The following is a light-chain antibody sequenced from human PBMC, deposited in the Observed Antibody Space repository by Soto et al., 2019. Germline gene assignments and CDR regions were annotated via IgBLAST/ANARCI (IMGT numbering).Light chain of an antibody. J-gene: IGKJ1*01. CDR3: RHYNNWPPET. CDR1: QSVSSR. V-gene: IGKV3-15*01. CDR2: DAS. Sequence: EIVITQSPATLSVSPGGRATLSCRASQSVSSRLAWYQQKRGQAPRLLIYDASTRATGIPARFSGSGSGTEFNLTISSLQSEDFAIYYCRHYNNWPPETFGQGTKVDIK.